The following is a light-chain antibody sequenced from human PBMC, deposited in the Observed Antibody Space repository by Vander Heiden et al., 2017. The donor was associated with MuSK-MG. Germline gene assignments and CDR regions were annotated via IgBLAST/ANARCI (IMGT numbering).Light chain of an antibody. Sequence: SSELTQDPAVSVALGQTVRITCQGDSLRSYYASWYQQKPGQAPVLVIYDKNNRPSGITDRFSASSSGNTASLTITGAQAEDEADYYCDSRDSGGNHVIFGGGTKLTVL. V-gene: IGLV3-19*01. CDR2: DKN. CDR3: DSRDSGGNHVI. J-gene: IGLJ2*01. CDR1: SLRSYY.